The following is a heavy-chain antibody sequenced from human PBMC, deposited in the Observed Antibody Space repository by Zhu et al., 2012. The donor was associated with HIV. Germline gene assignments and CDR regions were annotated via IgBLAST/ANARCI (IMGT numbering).Heavy chain of an antibody. CDR2: IYHSGST. CDR1: GGSISGTNW. CDR3: ARIYRIIGDYEEI. V-gene: IGHV4-4*02. D-gene: IGHD4-17*01. Sequence: QVQLQESGPGLVKPSGTLSLTCIVSGGSISGTNWWTWVRQPPGKGLEWIGEIYHSGSTKYNPSLKSRVTIFVDKPKNRFFLTLNSVTAADTAVYYCARIYRIIGDYEEIWGQGILVTVSS. J-gene: IGHJ4*02.